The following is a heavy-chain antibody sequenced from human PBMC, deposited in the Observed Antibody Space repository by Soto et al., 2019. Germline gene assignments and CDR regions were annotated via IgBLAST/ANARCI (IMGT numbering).Heavy chain of an antibody. CDR3: ARDGATNYYRMDV. CDR2: IYYSGST. J-gene: IGHJ6*02. V-gene: IGHV4-31*03. Sequence: SEPLSLTCTVSGGSISSCGYYWSWVRHPPGEGLEWIGYIYYSGSTYYNPSLKSRVTISVDTSKNQFSLRLSSVTAGDTAVYYGARDGATNYYRMDVWGQATTVTVSS. D-gene: IGHD3-16*01. CDR1: GGSISSCGYY.